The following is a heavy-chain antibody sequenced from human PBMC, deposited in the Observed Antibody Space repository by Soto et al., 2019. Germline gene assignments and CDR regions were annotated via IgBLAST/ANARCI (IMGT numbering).Heavy chain of an antibody. D-gene: IGHD1-26*01. V-gene: IGHV1-69*05. CDR1: GGTFSSYA. CDR2: IIPISDTT. J-gene: IGHJ6*01. Sequence: SVKVSCKASGGTFSSYAISWVRQAPGQGLEWMGGIIPISDTTNYAQKFQGRVTITRDTSASTVYMELSSLRSEDTAVYYCARVVMGDAPGMDVWGQGTTVTVSS. CDR3: ARVVMGDAPGMDV.